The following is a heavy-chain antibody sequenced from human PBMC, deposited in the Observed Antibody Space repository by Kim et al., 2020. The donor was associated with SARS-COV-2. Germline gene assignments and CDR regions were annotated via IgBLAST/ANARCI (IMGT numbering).Heavy chain of an antibody. V-gene: IGHV3-66*01. J-gene: IGHJ4*02. CDR1: GFTVSSNY. CDR3: ARDQRGLTFDY. CDR2: IYSGGST. Sequence: GGSLRLSCAASGFTVSSNYMSWVRQAPGKGLEWVSVIYSGGSTYYTDSVKGRFTISRDNSKNTLYLQMNSLRAEDTAVYYCARDQRGLTFDYWGQGTLVTVSS.